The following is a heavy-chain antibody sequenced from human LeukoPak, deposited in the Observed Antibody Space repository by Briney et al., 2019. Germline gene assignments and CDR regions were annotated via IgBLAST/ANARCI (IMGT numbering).Heavy chain of an antibody. V-gene: IGHV4-61*01. D-gene: IGHD2-2*01. CDR3: ARDKVREYQLLSGQYNWFNP. J-gene: IGHJ5*02. CDR1: GGSVSSGSYY. CDR2: IYYSGST. Sequence: SETLSLTCTVSGGSVSSGSYYWSWIRQPPGKGLEWIGYIYYSGSTNYNPSLKSRVTISVDTSKNQFSLKLSSVTAADTAVYYCARDKVREYQLLSGQYNWFNPWGQGTLVTVSS.